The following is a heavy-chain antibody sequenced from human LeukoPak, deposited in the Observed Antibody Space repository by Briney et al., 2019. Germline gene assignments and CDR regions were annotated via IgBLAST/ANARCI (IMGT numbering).Heavy chain of an antibody. CDR1: GFTFSTFA. V-gene: IGHV3-23*01. CDR2: IFPSGGEI. Sequence: GGSLRLSCAASGFTFSTFAMIWVRQPPGKGLERVSSIFPSGGEIHYADSVRGRFTISRDNSKSTLSLQMNSLRAEDTAIYYCATYRQVLLPFESWGQGTLVTVSS. CDR3: ATYRQVLLPFES. J-gene: IGHJ4*02. D-gene: IGHD2-8*02.